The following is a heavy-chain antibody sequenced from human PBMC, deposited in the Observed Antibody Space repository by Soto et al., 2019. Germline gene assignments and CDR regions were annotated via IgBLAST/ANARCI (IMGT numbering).Heavy chain of an antibody. V-gene: IGHV3-7*01. J-gene: IGHJ6*03. CDR2: IKQDGSEK. D-gene: IGHD3-10*01. CDR1: GFTFSRFW. Sequence: EVQLVESGGGLVQPGGSLRLSCAASGFTFSRFWMSWVRQAPGKGLEWVANIKQDGSEKNYVDSVKGRITISRDNADNSLSLQMDSLRVEDTAVYYCARVGGSGSSYYYYYMDVWGKGTTVTVSS. CDR3: ARVGGSGSSYYYYYMDV.